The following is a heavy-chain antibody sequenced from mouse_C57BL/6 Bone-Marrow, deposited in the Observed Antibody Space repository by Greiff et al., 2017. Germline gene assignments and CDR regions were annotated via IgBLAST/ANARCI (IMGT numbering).Heavy chain of an antibody. Sequence: QVQLQQPGAELVMPGASVKLSCKASGYTFTSYWMHWVKQRPGQGLEWIGEIDPSDSYTNYNQKFKGKSTLTVDKSSSTAYMQLSSLTSEDSAVYYCERTTAVVAGDYGGQGTTLTVSS. J-gene: IGHJ2*01. V-gene: IGHV1-69*01. CDR2: IDPSDSYT. CDR1: GYTFTSYW. D-gene: IGHD1-1*01. CDR3: ERTTAVVAGDY.